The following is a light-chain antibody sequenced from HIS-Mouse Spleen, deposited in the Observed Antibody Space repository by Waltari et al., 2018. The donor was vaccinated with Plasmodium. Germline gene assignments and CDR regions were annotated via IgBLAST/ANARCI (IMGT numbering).Light chain of an antibody. V-gene: IGLV3-19*01. J-gene: IGLJ2*01. CDR3: NSRDSSGNHVV. CDR1: SLRSYY. CDR2: GKN. Sequence: SSELTQDPAVSVALGPTVRITCQGDSLRSYYASWYQQKPGQAPVLVIYGKNNRPGGIPDRFSGSSSGNTASLTITGAQAEDEADYYGNSRDSSGNHVVFGGGTKLTVL.